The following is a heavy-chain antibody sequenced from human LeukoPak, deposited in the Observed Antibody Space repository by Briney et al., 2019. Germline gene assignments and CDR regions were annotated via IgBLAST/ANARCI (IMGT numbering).Heavy chain of an antibody. J-gene: IGHJ4*02. CDR1: GGSFSGYY. D-gene: IGHD2-15*01. CDR2: INHSGST. V-gene: IGHV4-34*01. CDR3: ARVGVAAANTPGESHDY. Sequence: SETLSLTCAVYGGSFSGYYWSWIRQPPGKGLEWIGEINHSGSTNYNPSLKSRVTISVDTSKNQFSLKLSSVTAADTAVYYCARVGVAAANTPGESHDYWGQGTLVTVSS.